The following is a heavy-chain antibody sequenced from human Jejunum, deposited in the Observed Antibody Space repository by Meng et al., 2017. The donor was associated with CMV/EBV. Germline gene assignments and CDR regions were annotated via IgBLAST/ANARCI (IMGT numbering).Heavy chain of an antibody. V-gene: IGHV3-74*03. CDR1: GFTFRTYW. D-gene: IGHD3-16*01. Sequence: VEWVESVGVFVQPGVSLRLSCAASGFTFRTYWMHWVRQAPGKGLVWVSRINSAGSITTYADSVKGRFTISRDNAKDTLYLQMNGLRADDTAIYFCARGMGDYWGQGSLVTVSS. J-gene: IGHJ4*02. CDR3: ARGMGDY. CDR2: INSAGSIT.